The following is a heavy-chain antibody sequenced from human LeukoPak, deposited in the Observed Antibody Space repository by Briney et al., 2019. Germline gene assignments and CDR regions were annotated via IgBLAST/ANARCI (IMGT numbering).Heavy chain of an antibody. CDR1: GNSISSGYY. D-gene: IGHD2-15*01. V-gene: IGHV4-38-2*02. Sequence: SETLSLTCTVSGNSISSGYYWGWIRQPPGKGLEWIGSIYHSGSTYYNPSLKSRVTISVDTSKNQFSLKLSSVTAADTAVYYCARDCSGGSCYGNWFDPWGQGTLVTVSS. J-gene: IGHJ5*02. CDR2: IYHSGST. CDR3: ARDCSGGSCYGNWFDP.